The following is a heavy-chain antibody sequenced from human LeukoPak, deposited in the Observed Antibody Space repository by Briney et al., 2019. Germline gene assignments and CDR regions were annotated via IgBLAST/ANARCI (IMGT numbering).Heavy chain of an antibody. D-gene: IGHD2-21*01. J-gene: IGHJ4*02. CDR3: ARDQGESIPLGY. Sequence: PGSSVKVSCKASGGTFSSYAISWVRQAPGHGLEWLGWISTYNDNTKYAQKLQGRVTMTTDTSTSTAYMELRSLRSDDTAVYYCARDQGESIPLGYWGQGTLVTVSS. CDR1: GGTFSSYA. V-gene: IGHV1-18*01. CDR2: ISTYNDNT.